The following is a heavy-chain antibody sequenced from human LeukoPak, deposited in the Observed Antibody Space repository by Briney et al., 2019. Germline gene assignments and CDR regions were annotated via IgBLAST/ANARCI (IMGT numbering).Heavy chain of an antibody. D-gene: IGHD3-22*01. CDR1: GFTFSSYA. J-gene: IGHJ3*02. Sequence: GGSLRLSCAASGFTFSSYAMSWVRQAPGKGLEWVSGISWNSGSIGYADSVKGRFTISRDNAKNSLYLQMNSLRAEDTAVYYCASQTPDYYDSSGSAFDIWGQGTMVTVSS. CDR2: ISWNSGSI. CDR3: ASQTPDYYDSSGSAFDI. V-gene: IGHV3-20*04.